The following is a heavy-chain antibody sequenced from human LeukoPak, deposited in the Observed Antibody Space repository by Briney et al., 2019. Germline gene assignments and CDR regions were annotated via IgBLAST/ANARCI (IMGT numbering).Heavy chain of an antibody. V-gene: IGHV3-49*04. CDR2: IRTKTYRAST. CDR3: SRVFSSTFYYVDV. D-gene: IGHD2-2*01. Sequence: GGSLRLSCSASGFTFGDYSMTWVRQAPGKGLEWVGFIRTKTYRASTEYAASVKGRFTISRDDSKRIAYLQMNSLKTEDTAVYYCSRVFSSTFYYVDVWGKGTTVTVSS. J-gene: IGHJ6*03. CDR1: GFTFGDYS.